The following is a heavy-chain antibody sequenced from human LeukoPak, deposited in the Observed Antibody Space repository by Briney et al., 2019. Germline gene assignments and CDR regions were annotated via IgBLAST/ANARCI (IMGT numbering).Heavy chain of an antibody. V-gene: IGHV3-30*01. J-gene: IGHJ6*02. CDR2: ISYDGSNK. CDR3: ARVAYYYDSSGYGNYYGMDV. CDR1: GFTFSSYA. D-gene: IGHD3-22*01. Sequence: GGSLRLSCAASGFTFSSYAMHWVRQAPGKGLEWVAVISYDGSNKYYADSVKGRFTISRDNSKNTLYLQMNSLRAEDTAVYYCARVAYYYDSSGYGNYYGMDVWGQGTTVTVSS.